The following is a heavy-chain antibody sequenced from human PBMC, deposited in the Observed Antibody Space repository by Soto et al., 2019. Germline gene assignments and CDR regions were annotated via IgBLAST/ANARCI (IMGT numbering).Heavy chain of an antibody. CDR1: GYTFTSYY. V-gene: IGHV1-46*03. CDR2: INPSGGST. Sequence: QVQLVQSGAEVKKPGASVKVSCKASGYTFTSYYMHWVRQAPGQGLEWMGIINPSGGSTSYAQKFQGRVPMTRDTSKSTVYMELSSLRSEDTAVYYCARLRTYQLLRGDYFDYWGQGTLVTVSS. J-gene: IGHJ4*02. CDR3: ARLRTYQLLRGDYFDY. D-gene: IGHD2-2*01.